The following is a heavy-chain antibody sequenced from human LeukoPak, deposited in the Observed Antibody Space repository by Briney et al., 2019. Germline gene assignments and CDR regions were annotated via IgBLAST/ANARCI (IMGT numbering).Heavy chain of an antibody. D-gene: IGHD6-13*01. J-gene: IGHJ6*02. V-gene: IGHV4-59*01. CDR1: GGSISSYY. CDR2: IYYSGST. CDR3: ARVARYSSSWAYYYYGMDV. Sequence: SETLSLTCTVSGGSISSYYWSWIRQPPGKGLEWIEYIYYSGSTNYNPSLKSRVTISVDTSKNQFSLKLSSVTAADTAVYYCARVARYSSSWAYYYYGMDVWGQGTTVTVSS.